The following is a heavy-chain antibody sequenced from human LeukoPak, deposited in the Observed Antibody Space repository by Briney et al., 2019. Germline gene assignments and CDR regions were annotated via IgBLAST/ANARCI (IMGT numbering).Heavy chain of an antibody. D-gene: IGHD1-14*01. J-gene: IGHJ6*02. CDR1: GGSFSGYY. CDR3: ARPLPRPGIGGMDV. V-gene: IGHV4-34*01. CDR2: INHSGST. Sequence: PSETLSLTCAVYGGSFSGYYWSWIRQPPGKGLEWIGEINHSGSTNYNPSLKSRVTISVDTSKNQFSLKLGSVTAADTAVYYCARPLPRPGIGGMDVWGQGTTATVSS.